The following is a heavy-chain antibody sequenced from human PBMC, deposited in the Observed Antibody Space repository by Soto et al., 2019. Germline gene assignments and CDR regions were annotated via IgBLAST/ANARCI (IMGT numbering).Heavy chain of an antibody. CDR3: ASLLRGYSGTGDY. J-gene: IGHJ4*02. CDR1: GGTFSSYS. V-gene: IGHV1-69*02. CDR2: IIPMFDIT. D-gene: IGHD5-12*01. Sequence: ASVKVSCKTSGGTFSSYSFSWVRQAPGQGLEWMGRIIPMFDITNYAQKFQGRVTITADESTSTAYMELSSLRSEDTAVYYCASLLRGYSGTGDYWGQGTLVTVS.